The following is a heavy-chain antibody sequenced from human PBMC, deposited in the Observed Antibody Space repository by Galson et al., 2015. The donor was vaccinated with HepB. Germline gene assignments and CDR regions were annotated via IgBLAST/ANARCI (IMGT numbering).Heavy chain of an antibody. V-gene: IGHV3-53*04. D-gene: IGHD7-27*01. CDR3: AREGLEANWGSRYGMDV. CDR2: IYSGGST. CDR1: GFTVSSNY. J-gene: IGHJ6*02. Sequence: SLRLSCAASGFTVSSNYMSWVRQAPGKGLEWVSVIYSGGSTYYADSVKGRFTISRHNSKNTLYLQMNSLRAEDTAVYYCAREGLEANWGSRYGMDVWGQGTTVTVSS.